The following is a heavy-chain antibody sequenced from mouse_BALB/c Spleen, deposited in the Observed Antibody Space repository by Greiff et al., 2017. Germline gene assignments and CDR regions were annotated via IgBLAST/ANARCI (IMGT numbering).Heavy chain of an antibody. Sequence: EVQGVESGGGLVKPGGSLKLSCAASGFTFSDYYMYWVRQTPEKRLEWVATISDGGSYTYYPDSVKGRFTISRDNAKNNLYLQMSSLKSEDTAMYYCASNYGSWFAYWGQGTLVTVSA. CDR2: ISDGGSYT. CDR1: GFTFSDYY. V-gene: IGHV5-4*02. D-gene: IGHD2-2*01. J-gene: IGHJ3*01. CDR3: ASNYGSWFAY.